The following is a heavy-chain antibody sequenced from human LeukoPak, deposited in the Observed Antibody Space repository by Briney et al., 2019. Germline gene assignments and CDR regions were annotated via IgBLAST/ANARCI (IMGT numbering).Heavy chain of an antibody. Sequence: TGGPLRLSCAASGFTFINSAMNWVRQGPGKGLEWVSGISGSGDSTYYADPVKGRSTISRDSSNNTLFLQINSLRAADTAAYYCAKGRSADITAAINYWGQGTLVTVSS. D-gene: IGHD6-25*01. V-gene: IGHV3-23*01. CDR1: GFTFINSA. CDR3: AKGRSADITAAINY. J-gene: IGHJ4*02. CDR2: ISGSGDST.